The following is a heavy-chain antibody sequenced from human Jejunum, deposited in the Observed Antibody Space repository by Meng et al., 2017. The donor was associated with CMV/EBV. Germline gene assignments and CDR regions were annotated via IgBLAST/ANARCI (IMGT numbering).Heavy chain of an antibody. CDR3: ARLQWAAFDF. J-gene: IGHJ4*02. D-gene: IGHD1-26*01. CDR2: ISGPGKAI. Sequence: CAVSGFDFNSVEMNWVRQAPGKGLEWVSYISGPGKAIYYADSVRGRFTISRDNAKNSLHLQMSGLRAEDTAVYYCARLQWAAFDFLGQGTLVTVSS. CDR1: GFDFNSVE. V-gene: IGHV3-48*03.